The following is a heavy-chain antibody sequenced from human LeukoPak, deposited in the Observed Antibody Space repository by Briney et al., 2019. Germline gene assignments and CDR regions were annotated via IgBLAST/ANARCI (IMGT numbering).Heavy chain of an antibody. V-gene: IGHV3-7*01. Sequence: GGSLRLSCAASGFRFSDYWMTWVRQAPGQGLEWVANIKQDGSEKYYVDSVKGRFTISRDNAKNSLYLQMNSLRAEDTAVYYCARTNDILTGPWTDAFDIWGQGTMVTVSS. CDR2: IKQDGSEK. J-gene: IGHJ3*02. CDR3: ARTNDILTGPWTDAFDI. D-gene: IGHD3-9*01. CDR1: GFRFSDYW.